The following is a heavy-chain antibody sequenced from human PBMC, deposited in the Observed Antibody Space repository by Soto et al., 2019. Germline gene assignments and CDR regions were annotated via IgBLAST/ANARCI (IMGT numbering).Heavy chain of an antibody. Sequence: QVQLVQSGAEVKKSGASVKVSCKASGYTFSDYFIQWLRQAPGQGLEWVAWINPKTAATNYAKKFQDRVTLTSDTSFSPAYLELTRLRPDDTAVYYCARIKWGLDYYSGMDVWGQGTAVTVSS. J-gene: IGHJ6*02. CDR3: ARIKWGLDYYSGMDV. CDR1: GYTFSDYF. V-gene: IGHV1-2*02. CDR2: INPKTAAT. D-gene: IGHD1-26*01.